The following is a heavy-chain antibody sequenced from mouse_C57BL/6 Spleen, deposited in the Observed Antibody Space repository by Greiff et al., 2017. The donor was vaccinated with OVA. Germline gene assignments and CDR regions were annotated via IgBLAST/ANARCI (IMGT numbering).Heavy chain of an antibody. Sequence: EVQLVESGPELVKPGASVKISCKASGYSFTDYNMNWVKQSNGKSLEWIGVINPNYGTTSYNQKFKGKATLTVDQSSSTAYMQLNSLTSEDSAVYYCARGSRREGNAMDYWGQGTSVTVSS. J-gene: IGHJ4*01. D-gene: IGHD1-1*01. CDR1: GYSFTDYN. CDR3: ARGSRREGNAMDY. CDR2: INPNYGTT. V-gene: IGHV1-39*01.